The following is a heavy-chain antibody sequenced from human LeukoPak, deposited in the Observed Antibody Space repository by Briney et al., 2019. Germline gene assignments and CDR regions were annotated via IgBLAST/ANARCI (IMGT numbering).Heavy chain of an antibody. V-gene: IGHV4-61*02. CDR1: GGSVSSGIYY. Sequence: SETLSLTCAVSGGSVSSGIYYWSWIRQPAGKGLEWIGRIYTSGSTNYNPSLKSRVTMSVDTSKNQFSLKLSSVTAADTAVYYCARQQSSSFLRRGYIESWGQGTLVTVSS. J-gene: IGHJ4*03. CDR3: ARQQSSSFLRRGYIES. CDR2: IYTSGST. D-gene: IGHD6-13*01.